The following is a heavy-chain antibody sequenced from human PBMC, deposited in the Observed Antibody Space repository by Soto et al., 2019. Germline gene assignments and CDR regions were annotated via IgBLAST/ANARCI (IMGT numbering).Heavy chain of an antibody. V-gene: IGHV3-33*01. Sequence: QVQLVESGGGVVQPGRSLRLSCAASGFTFSSYGMHWVRQAPGKGLEWVAVIWYDGSNKYYADSVKGRFTISRDNSNNKLYLQINSLRAEDTAVYYCAREHVLGQYAFNIWGQGTMVTVSS. CDR1: GFTFSSYG. J-gene: IGHJ3*02. D-gene: IGHD1-26*01. CDR3: AREHVLGQYAFNI. CDR2: IWYDGSNK.